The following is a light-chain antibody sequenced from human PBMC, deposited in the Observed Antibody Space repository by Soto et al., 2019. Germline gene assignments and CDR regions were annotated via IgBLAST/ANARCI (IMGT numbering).Light chain of an antibody. J-gene: IGKJ5*01. Sequence: EIVLTQSPATLSLSPGERATLSCRASQSVSSYLAWYQQKPGQAPRLLIYDASNRATGVPARFSGSGSGTDFTLTISSLEPEDFGLYYCQQRNNWPPITFGQGTRLEIK. CDR1: QSVSSY. CDR3: QQRNNWPPIT. V-gene: IGKV3-11*01. CDR2: DAS.